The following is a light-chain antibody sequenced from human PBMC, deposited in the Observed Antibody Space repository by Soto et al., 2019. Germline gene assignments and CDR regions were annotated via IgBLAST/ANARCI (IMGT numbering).Light chain of an antibody. J-gene: IGKJ4*01. CDR3: QHRSDWPIS. Sequence: EIVLTQSPATLSLSPGERATLSCRASQSISTYLAWCQQKPGQTPRLLIYDASKRATGIPARFSGRGSGTDFTLTISCVEPEDFAIYYCQHRSDWPISFGGGTKVEIK. CDR2: DAS. V-gene: IGKV3-11*01. CDR1: QSISTY.